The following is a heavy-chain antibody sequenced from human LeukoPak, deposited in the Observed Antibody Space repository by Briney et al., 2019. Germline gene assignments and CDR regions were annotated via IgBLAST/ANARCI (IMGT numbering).Heavy chain of an antibody. Sequence: GGSLRLSCAASGFTFSSYGMHWVRQAPGKGLEWVAVIWYDGSNNYYADSVKGRFTISRDNSKNTLYLQMNSLRAADTAVYYCARDPLGYSSSWYTGFDYWGQGTLVTVSS. CDR3: ARDPLGYSSSWYTGFDY. D-gene: IGHD6-13*01. J-gene: IGHJ4*02. CDR1: GFTFSSYG. CDR2: IWYDGSNN. V-gene: IGHV3-33*01.